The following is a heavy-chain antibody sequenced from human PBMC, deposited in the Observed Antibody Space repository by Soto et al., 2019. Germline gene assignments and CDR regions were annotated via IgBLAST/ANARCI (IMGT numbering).Heavy chain of an antibody. J-gene: IGHJ1*01. Sequence: ASVKVSCKASGGTFSSYTISWVRQAPGQGLEWMGRIIPILGIANYAQKFQGRVTITADKSTSTAYMELSSLRSEDTAVYYCAKGVPGIAVAGTGYFQHWGQGTLVTVSS. CDR1: GGTFSSYT. CDR2: IIPILGIA. D-gene: IGHD6-19*01. CDR3: AKGVPGIAVAGTGYFQH. V-gene: IGHV1-69*02.